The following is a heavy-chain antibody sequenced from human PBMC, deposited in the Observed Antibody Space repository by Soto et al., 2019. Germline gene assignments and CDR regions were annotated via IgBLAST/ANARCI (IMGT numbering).Heavy chain of an antibody. V-gene: IGHV3-23*01. CDR3: AKDLVRCSGGSCYSSYPGGMDV. J-gene: IGHJ6*02. D-gene: IGHD2-15*01. CDR2: ISGSGGST. Sequence: EVQLLESGGGLVQPGGSLRLSCAASGFTFSSYAMSWVRQAPGKGLEWVSAISGSGGSTYYADSVKGRFTISRDNSKNTLYLQMNSLRAEDTAVYYCAKDLVRCSGGSCYSSYPGGMDVWGQGTTVTVSS. CDR1: GFTFSSYA.